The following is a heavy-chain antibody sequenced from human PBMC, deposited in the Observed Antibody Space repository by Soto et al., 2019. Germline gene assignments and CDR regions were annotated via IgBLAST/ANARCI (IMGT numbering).Heavy chain of an antibody. CDR1: GFTFSNYA. Sequence: QVQLVESGGGVVQPGRSLRLSCAPSGFTFSNYAMHWVRQAPGKGLEWVAVISYDGSNKYYAHSVKGRFTISRDNSKNTLYLQMNSLRAEDTAVYYCARDKRDLRFLEWSYYFDYWGQGTLVTVSS. D-gene: IGHD3-3*01. V-gene: IGHV3-30-3*01. CDR2: ISYDGSNK. J-gene: IGHJ4*02. CDR3: ARDKRDLRFLEWSYYFDY.